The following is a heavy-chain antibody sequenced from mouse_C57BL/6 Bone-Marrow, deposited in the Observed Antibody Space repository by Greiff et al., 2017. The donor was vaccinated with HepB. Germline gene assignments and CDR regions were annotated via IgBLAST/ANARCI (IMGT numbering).Heavy chain of an antibody. V-gene: IGHV1-84*01. CDR3: ARGGTYYSNQYYYAMDY. J-gene: IGHJ4*01. Sequence: QVQLKQSGPELVKPGASVKISCKASGYTFTDYYINWVKQRPGQGLEWIGWIYPGSGNTKYNEKFKGKATLTVDTSSSTAYMQLSSLTSEDSAVYFCARGGTYYSNQYYYAMDYWGQGTSVTVSS. D-gene: IGHD2-5*01. CDR1: GYTFTDYY. CDR2: IYPGSGNT.